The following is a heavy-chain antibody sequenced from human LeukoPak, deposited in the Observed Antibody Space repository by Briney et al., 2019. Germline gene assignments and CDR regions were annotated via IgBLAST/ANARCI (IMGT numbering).Heavy chain of an antibody. CDR1: GYSISSGYY. CDR2: IYHSGST. V-gene: IGHV4-38-2*02. D-gene: IGHD3-10*01. Sequence: KPSETLSLTCTVSGYSISSGYYWGWIRPPPGKGLEWIGSIYHSGSTYYNPSLKSRVTISVDTSKNQFSLKLSSVTAADTAVYYCARVPKHGFGDKDYWGQGTLVTVSS. CDR3: ARVPKHGFGDKDY. J-gene: IGHJ4*02.